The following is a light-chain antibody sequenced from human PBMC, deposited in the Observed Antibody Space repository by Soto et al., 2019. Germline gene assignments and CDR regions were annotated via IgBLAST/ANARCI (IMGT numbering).Light chain of an antibody. V-gene: IGLV1-40*01. CDR3: QSYDSSLTGPKVL. J-gene: IGLJ2*01. CDR2: GIS. Sequence: QSALTQPPSVSGAPGQRVTISCTGSSSNIGAGYDVHWYQQFPGTAPKLLIYGISNRPSGVPARFSGSKSGSSASLAITGLQAEDEADYYCQSYDSSLTGPKVLFGGGTKLTVL. CDR1: SSNIGAGYD.